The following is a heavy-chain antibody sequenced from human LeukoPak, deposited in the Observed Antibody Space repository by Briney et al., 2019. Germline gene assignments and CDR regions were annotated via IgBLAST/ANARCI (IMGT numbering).Heavy chain of an antibody. V-gene: IGHV1-2*06. CDR3: TRDLSGISSATDAFDM. CDR2: INPNSGGT. CDR1: GYTFTAYY. J-gene: IGHJ3*02. D-gene: IGHD1-14*01. Sequence: ASVKVSCKTSGYTFTAYYIHWARQAPGQGLEWMGRINPNSGGTDSAQKFQGRVTMTRDTSMNTAYMELSRLRSDDTAVYYCTRDLSGISSATDAFDMWGQGTMVTVSS.